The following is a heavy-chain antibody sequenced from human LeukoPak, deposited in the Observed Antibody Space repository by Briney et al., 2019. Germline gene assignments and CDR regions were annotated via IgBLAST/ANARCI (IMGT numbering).Heavy chain of an antibody. Sequence: GGSLRLSCAASGFSFNNYAMGWLRQATGKGLEWVSIIIASSGSTFYADSVKGRFTISRDNSKNTLYLQMNSLRVEDTAVYYCVKGGYDFVEVAYFDFWGQGTLVTVSS. J-gene: IGHJ4*02. D-gene: IGHD5-12*01. CDR3: VKGGYDFVEVAYFDF. CDR1: GFSFNNYA. CDR2: IIASSGST. V-gene: IGHV3-23*01.